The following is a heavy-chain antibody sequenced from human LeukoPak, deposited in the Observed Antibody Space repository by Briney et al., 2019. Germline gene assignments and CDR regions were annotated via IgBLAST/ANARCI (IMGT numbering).Heavy chain of an antibody. CDR1: GGTFSSYA. Sequence: VASVKVSCKASGGTFSSYAISWVRQAPGQGLEWMGRIIPIFGTANYAQKFQGRVTITTDESTSTAYMELSSLRSEDTAVYYCARSLTGIDYYFDYWGQGTLVTVSS. CDR3: ARSLTGIDYYFDY. CDR2: IIPIFGTA. J-gene: IGHJ4*02. V-gene: IGHV1-69*05. D-gene: IGHD1-20*01.